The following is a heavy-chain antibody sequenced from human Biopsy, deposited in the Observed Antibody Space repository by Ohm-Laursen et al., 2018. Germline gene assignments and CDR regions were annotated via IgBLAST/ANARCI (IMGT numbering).Heavy chain of an antibody. CDR2: IYYSGST. CDR3: ARLWGGYHFHGMDV. CDR1: GGSISSYY. J-gene: IGHJ6*02. Sequence: SDTLSLTCTVSGGSISSYYWSWIRQPPGKGLECIGYIYYSGSTNYSPSLKSRVTTSVDTSKNQFSLKLISVTAADTAVYYCARLWGGYHFHGMDVWGQGTTVTVSS. D-gene: IGHD7-27*01. V-gene: IGHV4-59*08.